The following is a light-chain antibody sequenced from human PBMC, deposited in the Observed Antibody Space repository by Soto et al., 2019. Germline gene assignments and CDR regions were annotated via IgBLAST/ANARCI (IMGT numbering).Light chain of an antibody. V-gene: IGKV1-6*01. CDR2: ASS. Sequence: AIRMNQSPSSLSASVGDRVTMSCRASQGIRNDLAWYQQKAGKAPKLLIFASSNLQSGVPSRFSGSGSGTDFTLTISRLQPEDFATYYCLQLYNFSWTFGQGTKVEMK. CDR1: QGIRND. J-gene: IGKJ1*01. CDR3: LQLYNFSWT.